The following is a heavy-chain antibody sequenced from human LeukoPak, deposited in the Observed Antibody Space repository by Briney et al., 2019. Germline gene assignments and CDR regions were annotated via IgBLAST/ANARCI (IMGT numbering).Heavy chain of an antibody. D-gene: IGHD5-12*01. CDR2: INYSGST. CDR3: ARSSGNSGYDGGFDY. J-gene: IGHJ4*02. CDR1: GGSISSYY. V-gene: IGHV4-59*01. Sequence: PSETLSLTCTVSGGSISSYYWSWIRQPPGKGLEWIGYINYSGSTNYNPSLKSRVTISVDTSKNQFSLKLSSVTAADTAVYYCARSSGNSGYDGGFDYWGQGTLVTVSS.